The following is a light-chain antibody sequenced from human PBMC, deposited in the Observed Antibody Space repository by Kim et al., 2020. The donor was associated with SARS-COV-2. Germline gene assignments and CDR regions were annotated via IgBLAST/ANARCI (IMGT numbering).Light chain of an antibody. J-gene: IGKJ2*03. CDR3: QQYNNWPPYS. CDR1: QSVGRN. V-gene: IGKV3-15*01. Sequence: VSPGDRATLPCRASQSVGRNVAWYQQKPGQAPRLLIYGGSTRARGIPGRFSGSWSGTEFTFTITSLQSEDFAVYYCQQYNNWPPYSFGQGTKLEI. CDR2: GGS.